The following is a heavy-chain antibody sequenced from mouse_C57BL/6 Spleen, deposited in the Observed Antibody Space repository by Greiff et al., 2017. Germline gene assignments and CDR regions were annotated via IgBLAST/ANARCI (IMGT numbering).Heavy chain of an antibody. CDR1: GFTFSDYG. CDR2: ISSGSSTI. J-gene: IGHJ1*03. V-gene: IGHV5-17*01. Sequence: DVKLVESGGGLVKPGGSLKLSCAASGFTFSDYGMHWVRQAPEKGLGWVAYISSGSSTIYYAATVKGRFTISRDNAKNTLFLQMTSLRSEDTAMYYWARGYYYGSSYGYFDDWGTGTTVTVSS. D-gene: IGHD1-1*01. CDR3: ARGYYYGSSYGYFDD.